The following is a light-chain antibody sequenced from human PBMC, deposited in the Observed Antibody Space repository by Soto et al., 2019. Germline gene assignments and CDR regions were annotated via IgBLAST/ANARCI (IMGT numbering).Light chain of an antibody. J-gene: IGLJ1*01. V-gene: IGLV2-14*03. Sequence: QSVLTQPASVSGSPGQSITISCTGASSDVGNYNYVSWYQQHPGKAPKLIIYDVSNRPSGVSNRFSGSKSGNTASLTISGLQGEGEADYYCSSYTSSTTLYVFGTGTKGTVL. CDR2: DVS. CDR1: SSDVGNYNY. CDR3: SSYTSSTTLYV.